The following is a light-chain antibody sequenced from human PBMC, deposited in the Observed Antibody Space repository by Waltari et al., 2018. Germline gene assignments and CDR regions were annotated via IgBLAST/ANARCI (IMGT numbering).Light chain of an antibody. J-gene: IGLJ3*02. CDR1: RGHSSHV. Sequence: QLVLTQSPSASASLGASVKLTCPLSRGHSSHVIAWHPQQPGKGPRYLMKVNSDGSHSKGDEIPDRFSGSSSGAERYLTISSLQSEDEADYYCQTGGHGTWVFGGGTKLTVL. CDR2: VNSDGSH. V-gene: IGLV4-69*01. CDR3: QTGGHGTWV.